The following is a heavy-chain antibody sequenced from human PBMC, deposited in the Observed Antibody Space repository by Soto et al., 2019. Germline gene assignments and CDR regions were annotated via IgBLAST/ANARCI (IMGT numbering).Heavy chain of an antibody. V-gene: IGHV1-69*01. D-gene: IGHD3-22*01. CDR3: ARDGTLYDSSAYYYLY. J-gene: IGHJ4*02. Sequence: QVQLVQSGAEVKKPGSSVKVSCKASGGTFSSYTITWVRQAPGQGLEWMGGITPMFGTPNYAQKFQGRVRITADESTSTAYMELSSLRSEDTAMYFYARDGTLYDSSAYYYLYWGQGTLVTVSS. CDR2: ITPMFGTP. CDR1: GGTFSSYT.